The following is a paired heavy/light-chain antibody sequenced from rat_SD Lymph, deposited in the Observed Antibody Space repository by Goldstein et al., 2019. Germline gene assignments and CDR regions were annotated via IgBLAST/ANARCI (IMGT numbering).Light chain of an antibody. V-gene: IGKV3S19*01. J-gene: IGKJ1*01. CDR1: QSVSISRYNL. CDR2: RAS. CDR3: QQSRESPPT. Sequence: DIVLTQSPALAVSLGQRATISCRASQSVSISRYNLMHWYQQKPGQQPKLLIYRASNLASGIPARFSGSGSGTDFTLTINPVQADDIATYYCQQSRESPPTFGGGTKLELK.
Heavy chain of an antibody. Sequence: EVQLVESGGGLVQPGRSLKLSCAASGFTFSDYYMAWVRQAPTKGLEWVASISYDGGSTYYRDSVKGRFTISRDNAKSSLYLQMDSLRSEDTATYYCTTAILRVYRTGYYFDYWGQGVMVTVSS. V-gene: IGHV5-20*01. J-gene: IGHJ2*01. CDR1: GFTFSDYY. CDR3: TTAILRVYRTGYYFDY. CDR2: ISYDGGST. D-gene: IGHD1-9*01.